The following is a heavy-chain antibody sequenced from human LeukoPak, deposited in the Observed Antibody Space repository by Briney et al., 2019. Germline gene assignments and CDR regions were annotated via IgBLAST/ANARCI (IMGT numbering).Heavy chain of an antibody. D-gene: IGHD3-10*01. J-gene: IGHJ4*02. Sequence: SETLSLTCTVSGGSISSYYWSWIRQPPGKGLEWIGYIYYSGSTNYNPSLKSRVTISVDTSKNQFSLKLSSVTAADTAVYYCARTYYYGSGSYFLTYYFDYWGQGTLVTVSS. CDR1: GGSISSYY. CDR2: IYYSGST. CDR3: ARTYYYGSGSYFLTYYFDY. V-gene: IGHV4-59*01.